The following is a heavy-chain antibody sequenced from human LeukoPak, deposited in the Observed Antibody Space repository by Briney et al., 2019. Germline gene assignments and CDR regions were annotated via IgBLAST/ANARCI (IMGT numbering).Heavy chain of an antibody. Sequence: GGSLTLSCAASGFTVSSNYMSWVRQTPGKGLEWVSAASGSGGSTYYTDSVKGLFTISRDNSKNTLYLQMNSLRVEDTAVYYCAKDLYASDYWGQGTLVTVSS. D-gene: IGHD2/OR15-2a*01. CDR2: ASGSGGST. CDR1: GFTVSSNY. CDR3: AKDLYASDY. V-gene: IGHV3-23*01. J-gene: IGHJ4*02.